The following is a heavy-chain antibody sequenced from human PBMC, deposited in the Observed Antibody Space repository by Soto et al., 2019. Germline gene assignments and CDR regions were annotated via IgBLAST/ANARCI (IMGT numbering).Heavy chain of an antibody. CDR2: ISSSSSYI. CDR3: ARDSGGDAFDI. CDR1: GFTFSSYS. J-gene: IGHJ3*02. V-gene: IGHV3-21*01. Sequence: EVQLVESGGGLVKPGGSLRLSCAASGFTFSSYSMNWVRQAPGKGLEWVSSISSSSSYIYYADSVKGRFTISRDNAKNSLYLQMNSLRAEVTAVYYCARDSGGDAFDIWGQGTMVTVSS.